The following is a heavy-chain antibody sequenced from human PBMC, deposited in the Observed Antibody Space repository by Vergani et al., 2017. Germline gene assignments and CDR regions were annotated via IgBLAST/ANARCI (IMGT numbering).Heavy chain of an antibody. CDR3: ARDRAGGTYYDFWSGYYEFDY. D-gene: IGHD3-3*01. J-gene: IGHJ4*02. V-gene: IGHV3-48*04. CDR2: ISSSGSTI. CDR1: GFTFSSYA. Sequence: VQLVESGGGVVQPGRSLRLSCAASGFTFSSYAMHWVRQAPGKGLEWVSYISSSGSTIYYADSVKGRFTISRDNAKNSLYLQMNSLRAEDTAVYYCARDRAGGTYYDFWSGYYEFDYWGQGTLVTVSS.